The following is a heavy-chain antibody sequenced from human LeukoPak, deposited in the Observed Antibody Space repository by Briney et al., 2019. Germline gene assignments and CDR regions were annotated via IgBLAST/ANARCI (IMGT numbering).Heavy chain of an antibody. CDR1: GYTFTSYD. CDR3: ASPQGITGTNWRNWFDP. V-gene: IGHV1-2*02. J-gene: IGHJ5*02. Sequence: ASVKVSCKASGYTFTSYDINWVRQAPGQGLEWMGWINPNSGGTNCAQKFQGRVTMTRDTSINTAHMELSSLRFDDTAVYYCASPQGITGTNWRNWFDPWGQGTLVTVSS. D-gene: IGHD1-20*01. CDR2: INPNSGGT.